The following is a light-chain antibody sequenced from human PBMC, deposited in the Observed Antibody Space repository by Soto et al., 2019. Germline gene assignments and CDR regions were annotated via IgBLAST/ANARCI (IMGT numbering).Light chain of an antibody. V-gene: IGKV3-11*01. CDR2: DAS. CDR3: QQRNMWPPIT. J-gene: IGKJ5*01. CDR1: QSVRTY. Sequence: EIVLTQSPVTLSLSPGERATLSCRASQSVRTYLAWYQVKPGQAPRLLIYDASSRASGVPARFSGSGSGTDFTPTISSLEPEDFAVYYCQQRNMWPPITFGQGTRLEIK.